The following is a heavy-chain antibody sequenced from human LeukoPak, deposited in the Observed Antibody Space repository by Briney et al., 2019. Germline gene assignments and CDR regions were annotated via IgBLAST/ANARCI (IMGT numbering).Heavy chain of an antibody. CDR2: ISYSGNT. J-gene: IGHJ4*01. V-gene: IGHV4-59*01. D-gene: IGHD3-3*01. CDR1: AGSISSYY. CDR3: ARDQDLFDF. Sequence: PSETLSLTCAVSAGSISSYYWSWIRQPPGKGLEWIGFISYSGNTNYSPSLKSRVTISVDTSKNQFSLKLSSVTAAETALYYFARDQDLFDFWGQGTLVTVSS.